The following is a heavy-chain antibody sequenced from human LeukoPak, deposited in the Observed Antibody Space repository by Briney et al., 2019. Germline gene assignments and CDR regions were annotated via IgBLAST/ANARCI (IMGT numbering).Heavy chain of an antibody. Sequence: SETLSLTCTVSGGSISSYYWIWIRQPPGKGLEWVGYIYYSWSTNYNPSLKSRGTISVDTSKNQFSLKLSSVTAADTAVYYCARSGLRYFVEAFDIWGQGTMVTVSS. D-gene: IGHD3-9*01. CDR3: ARSGLRYFVEAFDI. CDR1: GGSISSYY. V-gene: IGHV4-59*13. J-gene: IGHJ3*02. CDR2: IYYSWST.